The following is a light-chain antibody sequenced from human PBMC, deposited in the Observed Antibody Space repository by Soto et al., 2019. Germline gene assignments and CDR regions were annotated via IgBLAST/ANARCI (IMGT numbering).Light chain of an antibody. J-gene: IGKJ1*01. V-gene: IGKV3-20*01. CDR1: QSVSNNY. CDR2: GAS. CDR3: QQYGSSGT. Sequence: EMVSTKYPGNLSLSPGERATLFCRASQSVSNNYLAWYQQKPGQAPRLLIYGASNRATGIPDRFSGSGSGTDFTLTISRLEPEDFAVYDCQQYGSSGTFGQWTKVDIK.